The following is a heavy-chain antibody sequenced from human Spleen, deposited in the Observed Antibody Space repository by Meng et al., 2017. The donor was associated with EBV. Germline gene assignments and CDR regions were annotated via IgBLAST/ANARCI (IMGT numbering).Heavy chain of an antibody. CDR1: RGSVSGSS. V-gene: IGHV4-34*01. Sequence: WGPCLLLPSEALSLTCGIQRGSVSGSSWSWRRQPPGTGLEWIGELHSGGSTKYNPSLESRATISGDTSKNQFSLNLTSVTAADTAVYYCARDTEAPGTWFDYWGQGALVTVSS. D-gene: IGHD6-13*01. J-gene: IGHJ4*02. CDR3: ARDTEAPGTWFDY. CDR2: LHSGGST.